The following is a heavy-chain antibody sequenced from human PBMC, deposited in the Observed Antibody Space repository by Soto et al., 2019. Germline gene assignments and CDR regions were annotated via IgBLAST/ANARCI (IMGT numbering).Heavy chain of an antibody. J-gene: IGHJ4*02. V-gene: IGHV3-53*01. D-gene: IGHD1-26*01. Sequence: DVQLVESGGHLIQPGGSLRLSCAASGLTVSSNYMTWVRQAPGQGLEWVSVIYSGGSTYYADSVKGRFAISRDNSRNTVYLHLDSLRAEDTAVYYCARAFKWDEGYFAYWGRGTLVTVSS. CDR3: ARAFKWDEGYFAY. CDR1: GLTVSSNY. CDR2: IYSGGST.